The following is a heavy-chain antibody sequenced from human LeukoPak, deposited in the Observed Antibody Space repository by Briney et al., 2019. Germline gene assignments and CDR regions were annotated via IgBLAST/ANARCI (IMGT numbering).Heavy chain of an antibody. D-gene: IGHD6-19*01. CDR1: GLTFSSYG. CDR3: ARPSYPYSSGWYVHY. V-gene: IGHV3-30*02. Sequence: PGGSLRLSCAASGLTFSSYGMHWVRQAPGKGLEWVAFIRYDGISKYYADSVKGRFTISRDNSKNTLYLQMNSLRAEDTAVYYCARPSYPYSSGWYVHYWGQGTLVTVSS. J-gene: IGHJ4*02. CDR2: IRYDGISK.